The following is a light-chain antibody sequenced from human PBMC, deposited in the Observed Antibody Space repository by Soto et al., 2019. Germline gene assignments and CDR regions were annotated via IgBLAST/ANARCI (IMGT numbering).Light chain of an antibody. J-gene: IGKJ1*01. V-gene: IGKV3-15*01. CDR1: QSVSSN. Sequence: EIVLTQSPGTLSLSPWERATLSCRASQSVSSNLAWYQQKPGQAPRLLIYGASTRATGIPARFSGSGSGTEFTLTISSLQSVDFAVYSCQQYNNWPWTFGQGTKVDIK. CDR2: GAS. CDR3: QQYNNWPWT.